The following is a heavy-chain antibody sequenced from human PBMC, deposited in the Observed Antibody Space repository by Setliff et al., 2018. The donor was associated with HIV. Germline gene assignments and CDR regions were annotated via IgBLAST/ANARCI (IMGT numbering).Heavy chain of an antibody. CDR2: MNPNSGNT. CDR3: ARGGGRVGAHDY. D-gene: IGHD1-26*01. Sequence: ASVKVSCKASGGTFSSYAISWVRQAPGQGPEWMGWMNPNSGNTGYAQKFQGRVTMTRDTSTSTVYMELSSLRSEDTAVYYCARGGGRVGAHDYWGQGTLVTVSS. CDR1: GGTFSSYA. V-gene: IGHV1-8*02. J-gene: IGHJ4*02.